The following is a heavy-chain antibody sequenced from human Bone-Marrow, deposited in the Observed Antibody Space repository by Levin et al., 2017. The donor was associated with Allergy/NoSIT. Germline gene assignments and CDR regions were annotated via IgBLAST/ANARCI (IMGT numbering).Heavy chain of an antibody. CDR1: GGFITTYY. J-gene: IGHJ2*01. CDR2: IYDSEST. Sequence: SETLSLTCTVSGGFITTYYWSWLRQPPGKGLEWIGYIYDSESTNYNPSLQSRVTISVDTSKSQFSLRMRSVTAADTAVYYCAKLEDYNNYVCWYFELWGRGTPVTVSS. D-gene: IGHD3-16*01. V-gene: IGHV4-59*01. CDR3: AKLEDYNNYVCWYFEL.